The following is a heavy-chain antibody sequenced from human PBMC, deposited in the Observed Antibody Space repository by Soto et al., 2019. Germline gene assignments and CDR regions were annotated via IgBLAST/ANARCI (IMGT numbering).Heavy chain of an antibody. J-gene: IGHJ5*02. CDR3: ARDYDFWSGPALFDP. V-gene: IGHV1-18*01. CDR1: GGTFSSYT. Sequence: ASVKVSCKASGGTFSSYTISWVRQAPGQGLELMGWIIAYNGNTNYAQKLQGRVTMTTDTSTSTAYMELRSLRSDDTAVYYCARDYDFWSGPALFDPWGQGTLVTVSS. D-gene: IGHD3-3*01. CDR2: IIAYNGNT.